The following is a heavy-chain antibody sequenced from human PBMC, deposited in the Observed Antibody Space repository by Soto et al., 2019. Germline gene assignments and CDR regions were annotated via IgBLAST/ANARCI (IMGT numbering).Heavy chain of an antibody. CDR3: ARGVGYYYGPAIKYYGMDV. Sequence: GGSLRLSCAASGFTFSSYAMHWVRQAPGEGLEWVAVISYDGSNKYYADSVKGRFTISRDNSKNTLYLRMNSLRAEDTAVYYCARGVGYYYGPAIKYYGMDVWGQGTTVTVSS. J-gene: IGHJ6*02. V-gene: IGHV3-30-3*01. CDR1: GFTFSSYA. CDR2: ISYDGSNK. D-gene: IGHD3-10*01.